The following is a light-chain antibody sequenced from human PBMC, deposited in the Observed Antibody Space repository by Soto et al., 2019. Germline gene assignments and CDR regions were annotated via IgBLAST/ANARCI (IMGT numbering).Light chain of an antibody. CDR1: SSDVGAYDH. J-gene: IGLJ1*01. CDR2: DVN. Sequence: QSALTQPRSVSGSPGQSVTMSSTGTSSDVGAYDHVSWYQQHPGKAPKLMIHDVNQRPSGVPDRLSGSKSGNTASLTISGLQAEDEADYYCCSFAAMSGYVFGTGTKVTVL. CDR3: CSFAAMSGYV. V-gene: IGLV2-11*01.